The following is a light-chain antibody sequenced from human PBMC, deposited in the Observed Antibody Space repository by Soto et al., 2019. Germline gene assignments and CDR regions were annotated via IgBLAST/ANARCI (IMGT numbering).Light chain of an antibody. Sequence: QSALTQPASVSGSPGQSITISCTGNSNEVGGYNSVSWYQQHPGKAPKLMIHDVSNRPSGFSIRFSGSKSGNTASLTISGLQAEDEGDYYCCSFTRINTYVFGTGTKVTVL. CDR2: DVS. CDR1: SNEVGGYNS. CDR3: CSFTRINTYV. J-gene: IGLJ1*01. V-gene: IGLV2-14*03.